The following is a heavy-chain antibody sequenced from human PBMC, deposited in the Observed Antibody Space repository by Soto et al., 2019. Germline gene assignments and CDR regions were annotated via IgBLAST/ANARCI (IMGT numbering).Heavy chain of an antibody. V-gene: IGHV3-66*01. J-gene: IGHJ4*02. CDR3: ASPLLGAASYYNSYPPLY. CDR1: GFTVSSNY. D-gene: IGHD3-10*01. Sequence: PGGSLRLSCAASGFTVSSNYMSWVRQAPGKGLEWVSVIYSGGSTYYADSVKGRFTISRDNSKNTLYLQMNSLRAEDTAGYYCASPLLGAASYYNSYPPLYWGQGTLVPVSS. CDR2: IYSGGST.